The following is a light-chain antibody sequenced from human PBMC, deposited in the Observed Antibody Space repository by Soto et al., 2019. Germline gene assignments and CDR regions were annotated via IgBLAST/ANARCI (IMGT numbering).Light chain of an antibody. V-gene: IGKV3-20*01. CDR2: GAS. J-gene: IGKJ1*01. CDR1: QSVSSSY. Sequence: ILLTQSPGTLSLSPGERSTLSCRASQSVSSSYLAWYQQKPGQAPRLLISGASSRATGIPDRFSGGGSGTDFTLTISRLEPEDFAVYYCQQYGSPWTFGQGTQVDIK. CDR3: QQYGSPWT.